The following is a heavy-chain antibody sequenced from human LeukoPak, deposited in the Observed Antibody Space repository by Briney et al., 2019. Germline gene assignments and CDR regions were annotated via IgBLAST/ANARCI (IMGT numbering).Heavy chain of an antibody. CDR1: GFTFSSYG. J-gene: IGHJ6*02. CDR2: IWYDGSNK. D-gene: IGHD1-1*01. CDR3: ARGTTIADLDA. V-gene: IGHV3-33*01. Sequence: GGSLRLSCAASGFTFSSYGMHWVRQAPGKGLEWVAVIWYDGSNKYYADSVKGRFTISRDNSKNTLYLQMNSLRAEDTAVYYCARGTTIADLDAWGQGTTVTVSS.